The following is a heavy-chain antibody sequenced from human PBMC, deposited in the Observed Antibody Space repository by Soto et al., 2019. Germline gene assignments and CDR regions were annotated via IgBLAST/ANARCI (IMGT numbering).Heavy chain of an antibody. Sequence: QVQLQQWGAGLLKPSETLSLTCAVSGGSFSEYYWTWIRQSPMKGLECIGEINHSGYTTYNPFLKSRGNRSVDTAKNHFSLKLTSVTAADTAMYYCARGTVLMVYAIFDYWGQGTLVTVSS. J-gene: IGHJ4*02. CDR3: ARGTVLMVYAIFDY. D-gene: IGHD2-8*01. V-gene: IGHV4-34*01. CDR1: GGSFSEYY. CDR2: INHSGYT.